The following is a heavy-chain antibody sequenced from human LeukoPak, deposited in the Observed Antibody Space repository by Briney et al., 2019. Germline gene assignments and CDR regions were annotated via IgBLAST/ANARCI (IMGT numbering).Heavy chain of an antibody. CDR2: INPNSGGT. J-gene: IGHJ4*02. D-gene: IGHD6-13*01. V-gene: IGHV1-2*04. Sequence: GSLKLSCEASGYTFTGYYMHWVRQAPGKGLEWVGWINPNSGGTNYAQKFQGWFTITRDTSISTAYMELSRLRSDDTAVYYCARAPRDSSSCSPRYYFDYRGEGALVTVSS. CDR3: ARAPRDSSSCSPRYYFDY. CDR1: GYTFTGYY.